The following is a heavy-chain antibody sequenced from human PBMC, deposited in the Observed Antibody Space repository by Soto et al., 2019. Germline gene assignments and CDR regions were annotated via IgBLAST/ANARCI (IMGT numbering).Heavy chain of an antibody. V-gene: IGHV3-23*01. J-gene: IGHJ5*02. Sequence: EVQLLESGGGLVQPGGSLRLSCAASGFTFSSYAMSWVRQAPGKGLEWVSAISGSGGSTYYADSVTGRFTISRDNSKNTLYLQMNSLRAEDTAVYYCAKDPRGIAARVSGGLFDPWGQGTLVTVSS. CDR2: ISGSGGST. D-gene: IGHD6-6*01. CDR1: GFTFSSYA. CDR3: AKDPRGIAARVSGGLFDP.